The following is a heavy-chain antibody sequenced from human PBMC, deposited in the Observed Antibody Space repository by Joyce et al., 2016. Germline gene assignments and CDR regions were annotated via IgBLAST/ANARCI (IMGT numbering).Heavy chain of an antibody. Sequence: QVRLVESGGGVVQPGRSLRLSCAASGFTVRAYCMHWVRQVPGKGLEWVAVISYDGTYKCYADSVKGRFTISRDNSKNTLYLQMDSLRAEDTAVYHCAKDHREYNRGFYWYFDLWGRGTLVSVSS. V-gene: IGHV3-30*18. D-gene: IGHD5-18*01. CDR2: ISYDGTYK. CDR1: GFTVRAYC. CDR3: AKDHREYNRGFYWYFDL. J-gene: IGHJ2*01.